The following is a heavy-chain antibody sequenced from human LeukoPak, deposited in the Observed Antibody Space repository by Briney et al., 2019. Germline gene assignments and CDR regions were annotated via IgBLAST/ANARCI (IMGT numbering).Heavy chain of an antibody. V-gene: IGHV4-59*08. J-gene: IGHJ4*02. D-gene: IGHD3-22*01. CDR1: GGSMSSFC. CDR3: ARRSSGHPYFFDY. CDR2: IYPSGNT. Sequence: SETLSLTCTVSGGSMSSFCWSWIRQFPGKGLEWIGYIYPSGNTNYNTSLTSRLTISADLSKNQFSLRLTSVTAADTAVYYCARRSSGHPYFFDYWGQGTLVTVS.